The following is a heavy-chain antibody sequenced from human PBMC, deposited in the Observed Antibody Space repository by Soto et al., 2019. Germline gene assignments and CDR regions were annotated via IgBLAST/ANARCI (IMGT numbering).Heavy chain of an antibody. CDR3: ARDVRYCSSTSCRPYAAEYFQH. Sequence: EVQLVESGGGLVKPGGSLRLSCAASGFTFSSYSMNWVRQAPGKGLEWVSSISSSSSYIYYADSVKGRFTISRDNAKNSLYLQMNSLRAEDTAVYYCARDVRYCSSTSCRPYAAEYFQHWGQGTLVTVSS. J-gene: IGHJ1*01. D-gene: IGHD2-2*01. V-gene: IGHV3-21*01. CDR1: GFTFSSYS. CDR2: ISSSSSYI.